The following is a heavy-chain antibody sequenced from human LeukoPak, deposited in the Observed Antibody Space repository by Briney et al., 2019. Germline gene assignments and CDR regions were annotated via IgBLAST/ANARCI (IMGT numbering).Heavy chain of an antibody. CDR3: GSGGMVAGVDY. D-gene: IGHD2-15*01. Sequence: SETLSLTCTVSGGSISSGGYYWSWIRQHPGKGLEWIGYIYYSGSTYYNPSLKSRVTISVDTSKNQFSLKLSSVTAADTAVYYWGSGGMVAGVDYWGQGTLVTVSS. V-gene: IGHV4-31*03. CDR1: GGSISSGGYY. CDR2: IYYSGST. J-gene: IGHJ4*02.